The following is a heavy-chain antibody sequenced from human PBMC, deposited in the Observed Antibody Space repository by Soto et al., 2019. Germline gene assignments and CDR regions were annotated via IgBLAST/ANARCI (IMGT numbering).Heavy chain of an antibody. CDR3: ARETYYDSWSGPYYGMDV. CDR1: GFTFSSYA. J-gene: IGHJ6*02. CDR2: ISYDGSNK. V-gene: IGHV3-30-3*01. Sequence: QVQLVESGGGVVQPGRSLRLSCAASGFTFSSYAMHWVRQAPGKGLEWVAVISYDGSNKYYADSVKGRFTISRDNSKNTRYLQMNSLRAEDTAVYYCARETYYDSWSGPYYGMDVWGQGTRVTVSS. D-gene: IGHD3-3*01.